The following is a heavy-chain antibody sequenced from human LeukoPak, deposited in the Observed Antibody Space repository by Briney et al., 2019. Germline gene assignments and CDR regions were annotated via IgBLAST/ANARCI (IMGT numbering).Heavy chain of an antibody. Sequence: PSETLSLTCTVSGYSISSGYYWGWIRQPPGKGLEWIGSIYHSGSTYYNPSLKSRVTISVDTSKNQFSLKLSSVTAADTAVYYCARINSGSYLDYWGQGTLVTVSS. CDR1: GYSISSGYY. J-gene: IGHJ4*02. CDR3: ARINSGSYLDY. CDR2: IYHSGST. V-gene: IGHV4-38-2*02. D-gene: IGHD1-26*01.